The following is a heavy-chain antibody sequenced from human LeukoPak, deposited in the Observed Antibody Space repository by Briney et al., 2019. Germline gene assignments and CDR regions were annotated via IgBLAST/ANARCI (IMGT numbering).Heavy chain of an antibody. Sequence: HTGGSLRLSCAASGFTFSSYGMHWVRQAPGKGLEWVAFIRYDGSNKYYADSVKGRFTISRDNSKNTLYLQMNSLRAEDTAVYYCARGMEFGVTSGFDSWGQGTLLTVSS. V-gene: IGHV3-30*02. D-gene: IGHD3-16*01. CDR2: IRYDGSNK. CDR1: GFTFSSYG. J-gene: IGHJ4*02. CDR3: ARGMEFGVTSGFDS.